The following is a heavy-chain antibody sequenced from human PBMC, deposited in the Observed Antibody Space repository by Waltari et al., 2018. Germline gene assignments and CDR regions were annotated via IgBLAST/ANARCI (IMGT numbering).Heavy chain of an antibody. CDR1: GFIFGSHG. V-gene: IGHV3-30*02. Sequence: QVQLVESGGGVVQPGGSLRLSCAASGFIFGSHGMHWVRQAPGKGLEWVAFIRYDGHNKYYADSVKGRCTSSRDNPKNTLYLQMDSLGPEDTALYYCARGDSSAYLDNWGQGTQVTVSS. CDR2: IRYDGHNK. D-gene: IGHD3-22*01. CDR3: ARGDSSAYLDN. J-gene: IGHJ4*02.